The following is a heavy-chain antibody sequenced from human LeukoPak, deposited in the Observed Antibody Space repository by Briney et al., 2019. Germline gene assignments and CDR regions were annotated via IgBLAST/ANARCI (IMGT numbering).Heavy chain of an antibody. CDR3: ARVDRIAAAEDY. CDR2: IYYSGST. D-gene: IGHD6-13*01. V-gene: IGHV4-39*01. J-gene: IGHJ4*02. Sequence: SETLSLTCTVSGGSISSSSHYWGWIRQPPGKGLEWIGSIYYSGSTYYNPSLKSRVTISVDTSKNQFSLKLSSVTAADTAVYYCARVDRIAAAEDYWGQGTLVTVSS. CDR1: GGSISSSSHY.